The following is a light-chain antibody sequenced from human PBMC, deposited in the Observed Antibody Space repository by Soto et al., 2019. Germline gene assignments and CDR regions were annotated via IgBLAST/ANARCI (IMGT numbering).Light chain of an antibody. J-gene: IGLJ2*01. CDR1: SSNIGAGYD. CDR3: QSYESSLSGVV. CDR2: GNS. V-gene: IGLV1-40*01. Sequence: QSVLTQPPSVSGAPGPRVTISCTGSSSNIGAGYDVHWYQQLPGTAPKLLIYGNSNRPSGVPDRFSGSKSGTSASLAITGLQAEDEADYYCQSYESSLSGVVFGGGTKLTVL.